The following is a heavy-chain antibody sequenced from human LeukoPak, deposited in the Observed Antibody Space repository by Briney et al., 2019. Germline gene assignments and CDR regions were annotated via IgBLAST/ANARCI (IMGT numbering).Heavy chain of an antibody. CDR1: RFTFSNFA. J-gene: IGHJ4*02. D-gene: IGHD3-10*01. Sequence: GGSLRLSCAASRFTFSNFAMSWVRQAPGKGLEWVSAISGSGGSTYYADSVKGRFTISRDNSKNTLYLQMNSLRAEDTAVYYCAKVRDLWFGELLYYFDYWGQGTLVTVSS. V-gene: IGHV3-23*01. CDR2: ISGSGGST. CDR3: AKVRDLWFGELLYYFDY.